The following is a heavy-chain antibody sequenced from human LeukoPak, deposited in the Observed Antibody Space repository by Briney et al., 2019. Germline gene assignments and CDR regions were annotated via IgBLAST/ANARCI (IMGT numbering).Heavy chain of an antibody. CDR2: XSXDXGSX. V-gene: IGHV3-43*02. CDR1: XXXXXXXX. Sequence: GGSXRLSCAAXXXXXXXXXXXXVXXXXXXXXXXVXLXSXDXGSXXYAXSVRXRXTISRDNSKNSLYLQMNSLRTEDTALYXCAKEDANLKFDYWGQGPLVPVSS. J-gene: IGHJ4*02. CDR3: AKEDANLKFDY. D-gene: IGHD1-14*01.